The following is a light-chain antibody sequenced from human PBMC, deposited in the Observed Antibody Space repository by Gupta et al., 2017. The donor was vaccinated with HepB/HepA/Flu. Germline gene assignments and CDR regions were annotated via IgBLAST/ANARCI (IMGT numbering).Light chain of an antibody. V-gene: IGLV1-40*01. Sequence: QSVLTQPPSVSGAPVQRVTISCTGSSSNIGAGYDVHWYQQLPGTAPKLLIYTNTNRPSGVPDRFSGSKSGTSASLAITGLQAEDEADYYCQSYANSVSGAVFGGGTKLTVL. CDR3: QSYANSVSGAV. CDR2: TNT. J-gene: IGLJ2*01. CDR1: SSNIGAGYD.